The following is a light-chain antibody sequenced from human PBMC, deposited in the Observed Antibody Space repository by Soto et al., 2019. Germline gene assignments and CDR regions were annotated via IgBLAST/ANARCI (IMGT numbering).Light chain of an antibody. CDR2: GAS. CDR1: QSVSNTF. CDR3: QQYGSSPPLT. J-gene: IGKJ4*01. Sequence: EIVLTQSPGTLSLSPGERATVSCRASQSVSNTFLACYQQKRGQAPRLLIYGASSRAPGIPDRFSGSGSGTDFTLTISRLEPEDFAVYYCQQYGSSPPLTFGGGTKVEIK. V-gene: IGKV3-20*01.